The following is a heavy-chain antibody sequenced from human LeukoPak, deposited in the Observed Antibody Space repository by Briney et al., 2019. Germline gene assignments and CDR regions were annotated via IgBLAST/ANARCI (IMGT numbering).Heavy chain of an antibody. Sequence: PSETLSLTCAVYGESFSGHYWSWIRQPPGKGLEWIGEVNYGGGTNYNPSLKSRVTISVDTSKNQFSLKLRSVTAADTAVFYCARVKRGRDFWSGYRFDHWGQGTLVTVSS. CDR1: GESFSGHY. CDR3: ARVKRGRDFWSGYRFDH. V-gene: IGHV4-34*01. D-gene: IGHD3-3*01. J-gene: IGHJ4*02. CDR2: VNYGGGT.